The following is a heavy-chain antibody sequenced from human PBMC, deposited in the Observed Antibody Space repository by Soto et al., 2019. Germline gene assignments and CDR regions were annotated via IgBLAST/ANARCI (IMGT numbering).Heavy chain of an antibody. D-gene: IGHD5-18*01. Sequence: RASVKVSCKASGYTFTGYYMHWVRQAPGQGLEWMGWINPNSGGTNYAQKFQGWVTMTRDTSISTAYMELSRLRSDDTAVYYCARDLFVGYSYGWGDYYGMDVWGQGTTVTVSS. CDR3: ARDLFVGYSYGWGDYYGMDV. V-gene: IGHV1-2*04. J-gene: IGHJ6*02. CDR2: INPNSGGT. CDR1: GYTFTGYY.